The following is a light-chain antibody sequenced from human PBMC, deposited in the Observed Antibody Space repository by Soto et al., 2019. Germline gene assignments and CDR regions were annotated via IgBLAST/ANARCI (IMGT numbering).Light chain of an antibody. CDR2: ESS. CDR3: QQRRDWPLT. Sequence: EIVLTQSPATLSLSPGERATLSCRASQSVSSYLAWYQQKPGQAPRLLIYESSNRATGIPARFSGSGSGTDFTLTISSLEPEDFAVYYCQQRRDWPLTFGQGTRLEIK. CDR1: QSVSSY. J-gene: IGKJ5*01. V-gene: IGKV3-11*01.